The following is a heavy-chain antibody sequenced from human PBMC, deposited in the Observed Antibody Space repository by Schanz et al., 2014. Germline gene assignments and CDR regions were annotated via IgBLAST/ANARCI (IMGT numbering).Heavy chain of an antibody. Sequence: PGGSLRLSCAASGFTFSDYYMTWMRQAPGKGLVWVSHINSDGTTTTYADSVKGRFTISRDNAENTLYLQMNSLSAEDTAVYYCAKDGRLPYYGTGSDFDYWGQGTLVAVSS. CDR3: AKDGRLPYYGTGSDFDY. V-gene: IGHV3-74*01. CDR2: INSDGTTT. J-gene: IGHJ4*02. CDR1: GFTFSDYY. D-gene: IGHD3-22*01.